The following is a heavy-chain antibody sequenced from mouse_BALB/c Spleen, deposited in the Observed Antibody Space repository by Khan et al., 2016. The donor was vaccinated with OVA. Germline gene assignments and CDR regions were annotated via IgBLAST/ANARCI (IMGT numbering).Heavy chain of an antibody. V-gene: IGHV1-77*01. CDR3: TRRDYCSSYPDFAY. CDR2: IYPGSGSL. CDR1: GYSFTDYI. J-gene: IGHJ3*01. D-gene: IGHD1-1*01. Sequence: QVRLQQSGPELVKPGASVKMSCKASGYSFTDYIISWVKQRTGQGLQWIGEIYPGSGSLYSNEKFKGKATLTADKSSTTAYMQLSSLTSEASVVYFCTRRDYCSSYPDFAYWSQGTLVTFSA.